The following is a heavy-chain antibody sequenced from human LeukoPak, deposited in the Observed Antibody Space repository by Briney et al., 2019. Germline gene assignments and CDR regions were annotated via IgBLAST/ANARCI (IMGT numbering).Heavy chain of an antibody. CDR1: GFTFGSFW. V-gene: IGHV3-33*06. J-gene: IGHJ3*02. CDR3: AKVRSGRDGYPFDI. D-gene: IGHD5-24*01. CDR2: IWYDGSNK. Sequence: PGGSLRLSCVASGFTFGSFWMSWVRQAPGKGLEWVAVIWYDGSNKYYADSVKGRFTISRDNSKNTLYLQMNSLRAEDTAVYYCAKVRSGRDGYPFDIWGQGTMVTVSS.